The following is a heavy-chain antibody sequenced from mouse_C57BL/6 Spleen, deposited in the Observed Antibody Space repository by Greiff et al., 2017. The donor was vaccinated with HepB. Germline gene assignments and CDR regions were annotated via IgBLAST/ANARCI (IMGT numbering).Heavy chain of an antibody. Sequence: QVHVKQSGPGLVQPSQSLSITCTVSGFSFTSYGVHWVRQSPGKGLEWLGVIWSGGSTDYNAAFISRLSISKDNSKSQVFFKRNSLQADDTAIYYCARKGYEGAMDYWGQGTSVTVSS. V-gene: IGHV2-2*01. CDR3: ARKGYEGAMDY. D-gene: IGHD2-3*01. J-gene: IGHJ4*01. CDR1: GFSFTSYG. CDR2: IWSGGST.